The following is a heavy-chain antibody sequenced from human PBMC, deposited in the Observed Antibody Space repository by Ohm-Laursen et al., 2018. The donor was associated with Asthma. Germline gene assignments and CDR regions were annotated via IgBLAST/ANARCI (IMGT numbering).Heavy chain of an antibody. V-gene: IGHV3-30-3*01. D-gene: IGHD4-17*01. CDR2: ISYDGSNK. Sequence: SLRLSCATSGFTFSSYAMHWVRQAPGKGPEWVAVISYDGSNKYYADSVKGRFTISRDNSKNTLYLQMNSLRAEDTAVYYCARPKDYGDYVYFQHWGQGTLVTVSS. J-gene: IGHJ1*01. CDR3: ARPKDYGDYVYFQH. CDR1: GFTFSSYA.